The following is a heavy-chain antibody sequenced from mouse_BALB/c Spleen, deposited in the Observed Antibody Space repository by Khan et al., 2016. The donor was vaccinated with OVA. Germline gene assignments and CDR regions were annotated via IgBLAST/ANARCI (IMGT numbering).Heavy chain of an antibody. V-gene: IGHV5-6*01. Sequence: EVELVESGGDLVKPGGSLKFSCAASGFTFSTYGMSWVRQPPDKRLEWVATISSGGSNTYYPDSVKGRITISRDDAKNTLYLQKSSLKSEDTAMYYCARLAYYYNSEGFAYWGQGTLVTVSA. CDR3: ARLAYYYNSEGFAY. J-gene: IGHJ3*01. D-gene: IGHD1-1*01. CDR1: GFTFSTYG. CDR2: ISSGGSNT.